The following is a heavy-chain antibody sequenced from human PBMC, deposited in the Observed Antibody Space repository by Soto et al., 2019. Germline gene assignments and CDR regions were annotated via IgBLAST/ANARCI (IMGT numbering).Heavy chain of an antibody. CDR1: GFTFSSYG. D-gene: IGHD5-18*01. V-gene: IGHV3-30*18. CDR2: ISYDGSNK. Sequence: QVHLVESGGGVVQPGRSLRLSCAASGFTFSSYGMHWVRQAPGKGLEWVAVISYDGSNKYYADSVKGRFTISRDNSKNTLYLQMNSLRVEDTAVYYCGKRAGGYTLRAFDIWGQGTMVTVSS. J-gene: IGHJ3*02. CDR3: GKRAGGYTLRAFDI.